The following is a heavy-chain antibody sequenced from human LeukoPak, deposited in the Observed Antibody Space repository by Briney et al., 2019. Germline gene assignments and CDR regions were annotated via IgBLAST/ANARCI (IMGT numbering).Heavy chain of an antibody. CDR2: ISSISSYI. Sequence: GGSLRLSCAASGFTFRSYSMNWVRQTPGKGLEWVSSISSISSYIYYADSVKGRFTISRDNAKNSLYLQMNSLRAEDTAVYYCARVADYYYYYMDVWGKGTTVTVSS. V-gene: IGHV3-21*01. CDR1: GFTFRSYS. CDR3: ARVADYYYYYMDV. J-gene: IGHJ6*03.